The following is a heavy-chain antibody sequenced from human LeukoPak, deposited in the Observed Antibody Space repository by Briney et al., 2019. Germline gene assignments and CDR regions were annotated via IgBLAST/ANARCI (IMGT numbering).Heavy chain of an antibody. CDR2: INPNSGGT. CDR1: GCTFTGYY. V-gene: IGHV1-2*02. J-gene: IGHJ4*02. CDR3: ARRSGRGYSGYDHFDY. Sequence: GASVKVSCKASGCTFTGYYMHWVRQAPGQGLEWMGWINPNSGGTNYAQKFQGRVTMTRDTSISTAYMELSRLRSDDTAVYYCARRSGRGYSGYDHFDYWGQGTLVTVSS. D-gene: IGHD5-12*01.